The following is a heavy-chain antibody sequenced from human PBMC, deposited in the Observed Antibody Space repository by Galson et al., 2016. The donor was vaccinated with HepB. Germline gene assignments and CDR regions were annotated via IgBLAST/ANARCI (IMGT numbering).Heavy chain of an antibody. D-gene: IGHD5-12*01. CDR1: GYAFIGYY. CDR3: ARGGFSGYDHPYTQTFNY. Sequence: SVKVSCKASGYAFIGYYIHWVRQAPGQGFEWMGGINPKSGSTKFAQNFQGRGTLSRDTSTNTVYMELTRLTSDDAAVYYCARGGFSGYDHPYTQTFNYWGQGTLVTVSS. V-gene: IGHV1-2*02. J-gene: IGHJ4*02. CDR2: INPKSGST.